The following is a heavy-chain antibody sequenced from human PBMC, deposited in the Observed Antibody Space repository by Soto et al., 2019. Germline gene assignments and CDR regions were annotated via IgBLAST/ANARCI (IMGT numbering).Heavy chain of an antibody. CDR2: IYDRGST. V-gene: IGHV4-39*01. D-gene: IGHD6-19*01. J-gene: IGHJ4*02. Sequence: SETVSLTCTVSGGSIGSSSYYWGWILQPPGKGLEWIGSIYDRGSTYSNPSLKSRLTTSLDTSKNQFSLKLTSVTAADTAVYYCARHGYTSGRTYFDYWGQGTLVTVSS. CDR1: GGSIGSSSYY. CDR3: ARHGYTSGRTYFDY.